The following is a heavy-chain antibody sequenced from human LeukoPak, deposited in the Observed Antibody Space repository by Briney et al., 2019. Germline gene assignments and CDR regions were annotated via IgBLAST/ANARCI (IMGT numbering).Heavy chain of an antibody. V-gene: IGHV4-34*01. J-gene: IGHJ5*02. Sequence: ETLSLTCAVYGGSFSGYYWSWIRQPPGKGLEWIGEINRSGSTNYNPSLKSRVTISVDTSKNQFSLKLSSVTAADTAVYYCARGSYDILTGYYLRGYNWFDPWGQGTLVTVSS. CDR2: INRSGST. CDR3: ARGSYDILTGYYLRGYNWFDP. D-gene: IGHD3-9*01. CDR1: GGSFSGYY.